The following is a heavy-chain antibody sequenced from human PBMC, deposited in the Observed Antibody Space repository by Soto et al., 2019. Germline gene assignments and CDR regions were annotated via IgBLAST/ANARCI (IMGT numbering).Heavy chain of an antibody. CDR3: AKGTRYCINGVWVVMDY. CDR2: ISGSGSST. Sequence: EVQVLDSGGGLVQPGGSLRLSCAASGFTFSNYAMNWVRQAPGKGLEWVSAISGSGSSTYYADSVKGRFTISRDNSKNELDLQMNSLGVEDTAVYYCAKGTRYCINGVWVVMDYWGQGTLVTVSS. D-gene: IGHD2-8*01. CDR1: GFTFSNYA. V-gene: IGHV3-23*01. J-gene: IGHJ4*02.